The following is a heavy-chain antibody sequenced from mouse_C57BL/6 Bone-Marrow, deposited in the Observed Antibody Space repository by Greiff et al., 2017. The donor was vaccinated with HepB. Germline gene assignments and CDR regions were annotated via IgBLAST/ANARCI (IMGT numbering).Heavy chain of an antibody. J-gene: IGHJ3*01. V-gene: IGHV1-50*01. CDR3: ARDYGNLAY. CDR2: IDPSDSYT. CDR1: GYTFTSYW. D-gene: IGHD2-1*01. Sequence: VQLQQPGAELVKPGASVKLSCKASGYTFTSYWMQWVKQRPGQGLEWIGEIDPSDSYTNYNQKSKGKATLTVDTSSSTAYMQLSSLTSEDSAVYYCARDYGNLAYWGQGTLVTVSA.